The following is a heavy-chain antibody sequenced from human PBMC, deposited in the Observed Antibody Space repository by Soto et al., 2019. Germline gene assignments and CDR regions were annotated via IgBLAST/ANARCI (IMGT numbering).Heavy chain of an antibody. V-gene: IGHV4-30-4*01. Sequence: SEPVSLTCGVSGGSIDSANYYWTWIRQLRGKGPEWIGNIYDSVATFYNPSLKSRLTISMDRSRNQFSLQLTSVTAADTAVYFCARDQGYRDFFAASHYCYHMDIWGQGTTVTVSS. CDR3: ARDQGYRDFFAASHYCYHMDI. D-gene: IGHD3-3*01. J-gene: IGHJ6*02. CDR1: GGSIDSANYY. CDR2: IYDSVAT.